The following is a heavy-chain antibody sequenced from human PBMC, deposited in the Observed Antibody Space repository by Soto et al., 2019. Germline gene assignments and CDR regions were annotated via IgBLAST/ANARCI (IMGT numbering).Heavy chain of an antibody. CDR1: GYTFTDYY. V-gene: IGHV1-69-2*01. CDR2: VDPEDGET. Sequence: ASVKVSCKVSGYTFTDYYMHWVQQAPGKGLEWMGLVDPEDGETIYAEKLQGRVTITADTSTDTAYMELSSLRSEDTAVYYCATARRAIAAAGNTFDYWGQATLVTVS. D-gene: IGHD6-13*01. CDR3: ATARRAIAAAGNTFDY. J-gene: IGHJ4*02.